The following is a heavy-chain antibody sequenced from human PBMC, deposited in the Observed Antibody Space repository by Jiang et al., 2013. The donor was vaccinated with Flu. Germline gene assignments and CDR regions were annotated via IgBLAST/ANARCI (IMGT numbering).Heavy chain of an antibody. CDR3: VPLAGFHSEGDS. D-gene: IGHD3-10*01. V-gene: IGHV5-10-1*01. J-gene: IGHJ5*01. CDR2: IDPSDSYT. Sequence: SWVRQMPGKGLEWMGRIDPSDSYTNYSPSFQGHVTISADTSISTAYLQWSSLKASDTAMYYCVPLAGFHSEGDSWGQGTLVTVSA.